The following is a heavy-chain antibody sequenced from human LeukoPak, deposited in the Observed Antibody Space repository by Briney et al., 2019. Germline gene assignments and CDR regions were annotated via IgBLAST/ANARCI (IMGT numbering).Heavy chain of an antibody. CDR2: ISGSGDNT. D-gene: IGHD4-17*01. V-gene: IGHV3-23*01. Sequence: PGGSLRLSCAGSEFTFSSYAMSWVRQAPGKGLEWVSTISGSGDNTYYADSVEGRFTVSRDNSENTLSLQMNSLRAEDTALYYCAKDLSTVTFNAFDMWGQGTMVTVSS. J-gene: IGHJ3*02. CDR3: AKDLSTVTFNAFDM. CDR1: EFTFSSYA.